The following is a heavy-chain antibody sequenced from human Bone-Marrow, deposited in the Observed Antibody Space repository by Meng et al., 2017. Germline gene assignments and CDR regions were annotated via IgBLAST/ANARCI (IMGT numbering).Heavy chain of an antibody. Sequence: VQLGESGGGLVKPGGSLRLSCAASGFTFSSYSMNWVRQAPGKGLEWVSSISSSSSYIYYADSVKGRFTISRDNAKNSLYLQMNSLRAEDTAVYYCARDPRVNWNDGIALGGQGTLVTVSS. CDR3: ARDPRVNWNDGIAL. J-gene: IGHJ4*02. CDR1: GFTFSSYS. D-gene: IGHD1-1*01. CDR2: ISSSSSYI. V-gene: IGHV3-21*01.